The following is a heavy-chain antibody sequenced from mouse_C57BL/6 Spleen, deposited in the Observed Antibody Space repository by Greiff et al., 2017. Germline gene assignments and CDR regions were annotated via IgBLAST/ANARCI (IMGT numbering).Heavy chain of an antibody. CDR1: GYTFTSYG. Sequence: VQLQQSGAELARPGASVKLSCKASGYTFTSYGISWVKQRTGQGLEWIGEIYPRSGNTYYNEKFKGKATLTADNSSSTAYMELRSLTSEDSAVYFCARRGTTVVAPDAMDYWGQGTSVTVSS. CDR3: ARRGTTVVAPDAMDY. CDR2: IYPRSGNT. J-gene: IGHJ4*01. D-gene: IGHD1-1*01. V-gene: IGHV1-81*01.